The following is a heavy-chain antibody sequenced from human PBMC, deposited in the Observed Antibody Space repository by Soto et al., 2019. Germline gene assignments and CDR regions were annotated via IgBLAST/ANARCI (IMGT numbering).Heavy chain of an antibody. CDR2: IDWDDDK. CDR1: GFSLSTSGMC. V-gene: IGHV2-70*11. D-gene: IGHD3-16*01. J-gene: IGHJ4*02. Sequence: SGPTLVNPTQTLTLTCTFSGFSLSTSGMCVSWIRQPPGKALEWLARIDWDDDKYYSTSLKTRLTISKDTSKNQVVLTMTNMDPVDTATYYCARTTHYDSIWWTSGCAFDYWGQGTRVTVSS. CDR3: ARTTHYDSIWWTSGCAFDY.